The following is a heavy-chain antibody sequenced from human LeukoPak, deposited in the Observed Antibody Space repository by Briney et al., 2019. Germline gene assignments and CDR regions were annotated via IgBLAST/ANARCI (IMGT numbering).Heavy chain of an antibody. CDR2: INPSGGST. CDR1: GCTFTSNY. Sequence: ASVKVSCKASGCTFTSNYMHWVRQAPGQGLEWLGIINPSGGSTSYAQKFQGRVTMTRGTSTSTVYMELSSLRSEDTAVYYCARAGGYSGYETYDYWGQGTLATVSS. V-gene: IGHV1-46*01. CDR3: ARAGGYSGYETYDY. D-gene: IGHD5-12*01. J-gene: IGHJ4*02.